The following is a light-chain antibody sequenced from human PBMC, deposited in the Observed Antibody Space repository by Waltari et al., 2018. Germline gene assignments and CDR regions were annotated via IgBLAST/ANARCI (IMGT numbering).Light chain of an antibody. CDR1: QSIGSW. CDR2: KAS. Sequence: DIQMTQSPSTLSASVGDRVTITCRASQSIGSWLAWYQQKPGKAPDLLIYKASSVESGVPSRFSGSGSGTEFTLTINSLQPNDFATYYCQQYNNDPVTFGQGTKLEIK. V-gene: IGKV1-5*03. CDR3: QQYNNDPVT. J-gene: IGKJ2*01.